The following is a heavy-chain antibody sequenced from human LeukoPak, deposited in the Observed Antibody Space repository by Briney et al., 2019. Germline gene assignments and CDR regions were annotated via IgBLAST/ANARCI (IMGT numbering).Heavy chain of an antibody. CDR2: ISAYNGNT. CDR1: GYTFTSYG. D-gene: IGHD3-9*01. Sequence: ASVKVSCKASGYTFTSYGISWVRQAPGQGLEWMGWISAYNGNTNYAQKLQGRVTMTTDTSTSTAYMELRSLRSDDTAVYYCARDTYFDWLLYPYYYYYMDVWGKGTTVTISS. J-gene: IGHJ6*03. CDR3: ARDTYFDWLLYPYYYYYMDV. V-gene: IGHV1-18*01.